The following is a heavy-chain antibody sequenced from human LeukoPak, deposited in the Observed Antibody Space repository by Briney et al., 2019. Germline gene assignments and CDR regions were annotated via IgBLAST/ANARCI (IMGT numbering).Heavy chain of an antibody. V-gene: IGHV1-18*01. Sequence: GASVKVSCKASGYTFTSYGISWVRQAPGQGLEWMGWISAYNGNTNYAQKLQGRVTMTTDTSTSTAYMELRSLTSDDTAVYYCARDDKVVAIDDYYYGMDVWGQGTTVTVSS. CDR2: ISAYNGNT. D-gene: IGHD2-2*01. J-gene: IGHJ6*02. CDR1: GYTFTSYG. CDR3: ARDDKVVAIDDYYYGMDV.